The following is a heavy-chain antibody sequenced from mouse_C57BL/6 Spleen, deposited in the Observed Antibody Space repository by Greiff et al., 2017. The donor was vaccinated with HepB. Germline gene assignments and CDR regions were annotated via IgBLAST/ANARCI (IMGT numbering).Heavy chain of an antibody. J-gene: IGHJ4*01. CDR3: ARDEAVYAMDY. CDR2: IYPGDGDT. Sequence: QVQLKQSGPELVKPGASVKISCKASGYAFSSSWMNWVKQRPGKGLEWIGRIYPGDGDTNYNGKFKGKATLTADKSSSTAYMQLSSRTSEDSAVYFCARDEAVYAMDYWGQGTSVTVSS. CDR1: GYAFSSSW. V-gene: IGHV1-82*01.